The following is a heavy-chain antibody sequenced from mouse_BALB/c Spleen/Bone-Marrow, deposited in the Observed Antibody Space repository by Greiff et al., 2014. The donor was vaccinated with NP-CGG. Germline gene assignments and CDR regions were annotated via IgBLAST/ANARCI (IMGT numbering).Heavy chain of an antibody. CDR2: INPSTGNT. V-gene: IGHV1-7*01. Sequence: QVHVKQSGAELAKPGASVKMSCKASGYTFTTYWIHWVKQRPGQGLEWIGYINPSTGNTEYNQKFRDRATLTADKSSSTPYMQLSSLTSEDSAVYYCARGLRDWYFGVWGAGTTVTVSS. CDR1: GYTFTTYW. J-gene: IGHJ1*01. CDR3: ARGLRDWYFGV. D-gene: IGHD2-4*01.